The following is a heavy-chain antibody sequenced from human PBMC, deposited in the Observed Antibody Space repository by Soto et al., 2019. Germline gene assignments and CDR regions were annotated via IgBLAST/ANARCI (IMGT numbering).Heavy chain of an antibody. Sequence: ASVEVSCTASGDSFTSYYMHWVRQAPGQGLEWMGIINPSGGSTSYAQKFQGRVTMTRDTSTSTVYMELSSLRSEDTAVYYCARTQTLAYDSSGYYSTLLAFDIWGQGTMVTV. CDR1: GDSFTSYY. CDR3: ARTQTLAYDSSGYYSTLLAFDI. CDR2: INPSGGST. D-gene: IGHD3-22*01. J-gene: IGHJ3*02. V-gene: IGHV1-46*01.